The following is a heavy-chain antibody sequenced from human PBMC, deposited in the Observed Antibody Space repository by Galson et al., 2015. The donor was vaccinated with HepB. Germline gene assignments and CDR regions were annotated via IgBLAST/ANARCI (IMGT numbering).Heavy chain of an antibody. CDR1: GFTFSSYG. J-gene: IGHJ6*02. Sequence: SLRLSCAASGFTFSSYGMHWVRQAPGKGLEWVAVIWYDGSNKYYADSVKGRFTISRDNSKNTLYLQMNSLRAEDTAVYYCARAGGDGYNEEGYYYYGMDVWGQGTTVTVSS. D-gene: IGHD5-24*01. CDR3: ARAGGDGYNEEGYYYYGMDV. V-gene: IGHV3-33*01. CDR2: IWYDGSNK.